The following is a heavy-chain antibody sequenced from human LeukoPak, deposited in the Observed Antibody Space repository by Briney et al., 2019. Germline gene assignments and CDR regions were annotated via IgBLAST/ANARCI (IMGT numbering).Heavy chain of an antibody. J-gene: IGHJ4*02. CDR3: AKMVHAEQWLVPFDY. D-gene: IGHD6-19*01. Sequence: GGSLSLLCAASGFPLSNLAMNWVRQARGEALVGVSTISCSGGSTDYADSVKGRFTIPRDNSKNTLYLQMNSLRAEDTAVYYCAKMVHAEQWLVPFDYWGQGTLVTVSS. CDR2: ISCSGGST. V-gene: IGHV3-23*01. CDR1: GFPLSNLA.